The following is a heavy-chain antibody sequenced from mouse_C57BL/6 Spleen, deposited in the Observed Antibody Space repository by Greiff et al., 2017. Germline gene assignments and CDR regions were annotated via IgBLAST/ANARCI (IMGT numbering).Heavy chain of an antibody. CDR3: ARGDYGSSLGYFDY. D-gene: IGHD1-1*01. CDR1: GYTFTNYW. V-gene: IGHV1-63*01. Sequence: VQLQQSGAELVRPGTSVKMSCKASGYTFTNYWIGWAKQRPGHGLEWIGDIYPGGGYTNYNEKFKGKATLTADKAYSTAYMQFSSLTSEDSAIYYCARGDYGSSLGYFDYWGQGTTLTVSS. CDR2: IYPGGGYT. J-gene: IGHJ2*01.